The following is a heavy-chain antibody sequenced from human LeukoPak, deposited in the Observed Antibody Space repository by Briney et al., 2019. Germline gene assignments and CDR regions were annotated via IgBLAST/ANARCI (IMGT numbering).Heavy chain of an antibody. D-gene: IGHD3-22*01. V-gene: IGHV4-39*07. J-gene: IGHJ3*02. Sequence: PSETLSLTCTVSGGSISSSSYYWGWIRQPPGKGLEWIGSIYYSGSTYYNPSLKSRVTISVDTSKNQFSLKLSSVTAADTAVYYCAGEAYYDSSGRFEGAFDIWGQGTMVTVSS. CDR3: AGEAYYDSSGRFEGAFDI. CDR2: IYYSGST. CDR1: GGSISSSSYY.